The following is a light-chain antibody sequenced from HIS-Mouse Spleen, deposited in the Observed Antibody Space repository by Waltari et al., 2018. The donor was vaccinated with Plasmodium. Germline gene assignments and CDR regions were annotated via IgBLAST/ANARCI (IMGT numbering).Light chain of an antibody. CDR1: QSVSSSY. V-gene: IGKV3-20*01. CDR2: GAS. J-gene: IGKJ4*01. Sequence: EIVLTQSPGTLSLSPGERATLSCRASQSVSSSYLAWYQQKPGQAPRLLIDGASSRATGIPDRFSGSVSGTDFTLTISRLEPEDFAVYYCQQYGSSPLTFGGGTKVEIK. CDR3: QQYGSSPLT.